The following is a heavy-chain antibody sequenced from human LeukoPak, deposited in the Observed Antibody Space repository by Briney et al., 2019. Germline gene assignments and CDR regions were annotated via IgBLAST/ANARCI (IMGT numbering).Heavy chain of an antibody. CDR3: ARSDSGSYYSPPYYYYGMDV. Sequence: PSETLSLTCTVSGGSISSYYWSRIRQPPGKGLEWIGYIYYSGSTNYNPSLKSRVTISVDTSKNQFSLKLSSVTAADTAVYYCARSDSGSYYSPPYYYYGMDVWGKGTTVTVSS. D-gene: IGHD3-10*01. CDR2: IYYSGST. J-gene: IGHJ6*04. V-gene: IGHV4-59*01. CDR1: GGSISSYY.